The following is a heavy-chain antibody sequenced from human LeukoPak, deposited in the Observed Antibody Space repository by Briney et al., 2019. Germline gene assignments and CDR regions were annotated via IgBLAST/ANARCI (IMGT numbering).Heavy chain of an antibody. Sequence: PSETLSLTCTVSGGSISNYYWSWIRQPAGKGLELIGRINTSGSTNCNPSLKSRVTMSVDTSKNQFSLKLTSVTAADTAVYYCARGADSSGYYSIFYFDYWGQGTLVTVSP. D-gene: IGHD3-22*01. CDR2: INTSGST. J-gene: IGHJ4*02. CDR1: GGSISNYY. CDR3: ARGADSSGYYSIFYFDY. V-gene: IGHV4-4*07.